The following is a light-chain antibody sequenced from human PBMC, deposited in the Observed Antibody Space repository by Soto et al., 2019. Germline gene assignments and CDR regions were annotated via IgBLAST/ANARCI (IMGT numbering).Light chain of an antibody. CDR2: EVT. CDR3: SSHKSVCTRV. J-gene: IGLJ1*01. Sequence: QSVLTQPASVFGSPGQAIAISCPGTSGDVGGYDYVSWYQQHPDKAPKLMIYEVTKRPSWVSNRFSGSKSGNTASLTISGLQPDVYADYYCSSHKSVCTRVFGSGTNVTV. V-gene: IGLV2-14*01. CDR1: SGDVGGYDY.